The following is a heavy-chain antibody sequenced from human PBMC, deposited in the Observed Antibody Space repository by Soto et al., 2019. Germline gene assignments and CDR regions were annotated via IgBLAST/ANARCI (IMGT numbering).Heavy chain of an antibody. Sequence: PGGSLRLSCAASGFTFSSYDMHWVRQATGKGLEWVSAIGTAGDTYYPGSVKGRFTISRENAKNSLYLQMNSLRAEDTAVYYCARALRFLEWLRGKDYYYYGMDVWGQGTTVTVSS. J-gene: IGHJ6*02. CDR2: IGTAGDT. CDR1: GFTFSSYD. D-gene: IGHD3-3*01. V-gene: IGHV3-13*01. CDR3: ARALRFLEWLRGKDYYYYGMDV.